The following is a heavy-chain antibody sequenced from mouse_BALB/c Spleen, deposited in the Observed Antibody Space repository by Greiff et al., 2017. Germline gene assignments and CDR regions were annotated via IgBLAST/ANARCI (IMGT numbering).Heavy chain of an antibody. Sequence: EVHLVESGGDLVKPGGSLKLSCAASGFTFSSYGMSWVRQTPDKRLEWVATISSGGSYTYYPDSVKGRFTISRDNAKNTLYLQMSSLKSEDTAMYYCARQDYRYDGFAYWGQGTLVTVSA. D-gene: IGHD2-14*01. CDR1: GFTFSSYG. V-gene: IGHV5-6*01. CDR2: ISSGGSYT. CDR3: ARQDYRYDGFAY. J-gene: IGHJ3*01.